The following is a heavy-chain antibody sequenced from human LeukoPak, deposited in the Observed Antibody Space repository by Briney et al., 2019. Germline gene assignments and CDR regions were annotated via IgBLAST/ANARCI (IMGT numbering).Heavy chain of an antibody. J-gene: IGHJ5*02. D-gene: IGHD6-13*01. CDR3: ARDREQLARGFDP. V-gene: IGHV1-2*02. Sequence: ASVKVSCKASGYTFTGYYMHWVRQAPGQGLEWMGWINPNSGGTNYAQKLQGRVTMTRDTSISTAYMELSRLRSDDTAVYYCARDREQLARGFDPWGQGTLVTVSS. CDR1: GYTFTGYY. CDR2: INPNSGGT.